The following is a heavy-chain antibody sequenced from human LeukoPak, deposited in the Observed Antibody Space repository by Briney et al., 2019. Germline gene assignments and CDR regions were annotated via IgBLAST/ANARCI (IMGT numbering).Heavy chain of an antibody. CDR2: IYYSGST. V-gene: IGHV4-59*01. CDR1: GDSISSYY. D-gene: IGHD6-6*01. CDR3: ARGQLVGDY. Sequence: SETLSLTCTVSGDSISSYYWSWIRQPPGKGLEWIGYIYYSGSTNYNPSLKSRVTISVDTSKNQFSLKLTSVTAADTAVYYCARGQLVGDYWGQGTLVTVSS. J-gene: IGHJ4*02.